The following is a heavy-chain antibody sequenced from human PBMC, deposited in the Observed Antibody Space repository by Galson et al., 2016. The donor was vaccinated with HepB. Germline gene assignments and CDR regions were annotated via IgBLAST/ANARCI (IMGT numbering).Heavy chain of an antibody. D-gene: IGHD1-26*01. V-gene: IGHV3-11*05. J-gene: IGHJ6*02. Sequence: SLRLSCAASGFTLSDYYMSWIRQAPGKGLEWVSYISGSSYTNYAESVEGRFTISRDIAKSSVYLQMNSLRVEDTAVYYCARGEEGMDVWGQGTTVTVSS. CDR1: GFTLSDYY. CDR3: ARGEEGMDV. CDR2: ISGSSYT.